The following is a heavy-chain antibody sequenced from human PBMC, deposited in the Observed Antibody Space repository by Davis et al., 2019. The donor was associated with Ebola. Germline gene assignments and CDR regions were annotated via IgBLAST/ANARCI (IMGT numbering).Heavy chain of an antibody. CDR2: IKQDGSVK. J-gene: IGHJ4*02. CDR1: GFTSTDYW. D-gene: IGHD5-24*01. Sequence: GESLKISCAASGFTSTDYWMTWVRQAPGKGLEWVAFIKQDGSVKSYVDSVKGRFTISRDNAKNSLDLQMNSLRAEDTAMYYCARDRGWLQHDYWGQGTLVTVSS. V-gene: IGHV3-7*01. CDR3: ARDRGWLQHDY.